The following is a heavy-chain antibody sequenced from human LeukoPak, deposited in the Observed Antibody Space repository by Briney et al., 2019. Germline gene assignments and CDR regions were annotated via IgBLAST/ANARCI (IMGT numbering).Heavy chain of an antibody. CDR1: GFTFSSYW. Sequence: GGSLRLSCAASGFTFSSYWMHWVRQAPGKGLVWVSRINTYGSSTSYADSVKGRFTISRDNAKNTLYLQVNSLGAEDTAVYYCAREGIATNYYFDYWGQGALVTVSS. J-gene: IGHJ4*02. V-gene: IGHV3-74*01. CDR2: INTYGSST. CDR3: AREGIATNYYFDY. D-gene: IGHD6-13*01.